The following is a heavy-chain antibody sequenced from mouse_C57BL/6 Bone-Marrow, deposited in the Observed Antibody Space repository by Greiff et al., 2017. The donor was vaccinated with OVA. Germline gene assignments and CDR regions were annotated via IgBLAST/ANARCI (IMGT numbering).Heavy chain of an antibody. J-gene: IGHJ1*03. Sequence: VQVVESGPGLVQPSQSLSITCTVSGFSLTSYGVHWVRQSPGKGLEWLGVIWSGGSTDYNAAFISRLSISKDNSKSQVFFKMNSLQADDTAIYYCAREGVRRWYFDVWGTGTTVTVSS. CDR1: GFSLTSYG. CDR2: IWSGGST. CDR3: AREGVRRWYFDV. D-gene: IGHD1-2*01. V-gene: IGHV2-2*01.